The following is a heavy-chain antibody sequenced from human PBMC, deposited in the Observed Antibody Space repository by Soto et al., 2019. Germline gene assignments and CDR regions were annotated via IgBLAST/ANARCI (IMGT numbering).Heavy chain of an antibody. CDR3: AREGYSGYERAYYYYGMDV. V-gene: IGHV1-2*02. D-gene: IGHD5-12*01. Sequence: QVQLVQSGAEVKKPGASVKVSCKASGYTFTGYYMHWVRQAPGQGLEWMGWINPNSGGTNYAQKFQGGVTMTRDTSISTAYMELSRLRSDDTAVYYCAREGYSGYERAYYYYGMDVWGQGTTVTVSS. J-gene: IGHJ6*02. CDR1: GYTFTGYY. CDR2: INPNSGGT.